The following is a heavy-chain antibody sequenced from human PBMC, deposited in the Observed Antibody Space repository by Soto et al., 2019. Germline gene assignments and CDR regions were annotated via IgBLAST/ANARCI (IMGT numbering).Heavy chain of an antibody. CDR1: GGTFSSYA. J-gene: IGHJ6*02. CDR2: IIPIFGTA. D-gene: IGHD2-2*01. Sequence: ASVKVSCKASGGTFSSYAISWVRQAPGQGLEWMGGIIPIFGTANYAQKFQGRVTITADESTSTAYMELSSLRSEDTAVYYCARDRPLRLGVPAAMNVADYYYYGMDVWGQGTTVTVSS. CDR3: ARDRPLRLGVPAAMNVADYYYYGMDV. V-gene: IGHV1-69*13.